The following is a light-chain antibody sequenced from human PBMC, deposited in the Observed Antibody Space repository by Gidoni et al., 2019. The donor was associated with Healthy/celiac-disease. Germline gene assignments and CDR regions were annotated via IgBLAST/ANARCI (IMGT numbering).Light chain of an antibody. Sequence: ETVLTQSPGPLSLSPGERATLSCRASQSVSSSYLAWYQQKPGQAPRPLIYGAPSKATGIPDRFSGSGSGTDFTLTISRLEPEDFAVYYCQQYGSSPWTFGQGTKVEIK. CDR3: QQYGSSPWT. J-gene: IGKJ1*01. CDR1: QSVSSSY. CDR2: GAP. V-gene: IGKV3-20*01.